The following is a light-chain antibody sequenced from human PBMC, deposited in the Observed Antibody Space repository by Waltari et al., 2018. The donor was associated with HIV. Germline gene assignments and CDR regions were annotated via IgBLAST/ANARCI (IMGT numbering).Light chain of an antibody. CDR2: GAS. Sequence: EIILTQSPGTLSLSPGERATLSCRTSQSVSSSHLAWYQQKPGQAPRLPIYGASSRATGIPDRFSGSGSGTDFILTISGLEPEDFAVYYCQQYGGSRWTFGQGTKVEIK. CDR3: QQYGGSRWT. CDR1: QSVSSSH. V-gene: IGKV3-20*01. J-gene: IGKJ1*01.